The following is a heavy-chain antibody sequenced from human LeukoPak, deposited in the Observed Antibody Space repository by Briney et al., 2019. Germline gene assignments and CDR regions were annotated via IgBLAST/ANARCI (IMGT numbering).Heavy chain of an antibody. CDR1: GFTFGDYA. Sequence: GALRLSCTASGFTFGDYAMSWFRQAPGKGLEWVGFIRSKAYGGTTEYAASVKGRFTISRDDSKSIAYLQMNSLKTEDTAVYYCTRDTREYYDILTGYPPLFDYWGQGTLVTVSS. CDR2: IRSKAYGGTT. J-gene: IGHJ4*02. V-gene: IGHV3-49*03. D-gene: IGHD3-9*01. CDR3: TRDTREYYDILTGYPPLFDY.